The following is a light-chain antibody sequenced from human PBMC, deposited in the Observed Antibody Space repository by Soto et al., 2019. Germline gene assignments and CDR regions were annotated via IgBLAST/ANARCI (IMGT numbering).Light chain of an antibody. J-gene: IGKJ3*01. Sequence: DIQMTQSPSSLSASVGDRVTITCRASQTIRSYLNWYQQKPGKAPKLLIYAASSLQSGVPPRFSGSGSGTDFTLTISSLQPEDFATYYCQQSYSTPRFGPGTKVDIK. CDR1: QTIRSY. CDR2: AAS. V-gene: IGKV1-39*01. CDR3: QQSYSTPR.